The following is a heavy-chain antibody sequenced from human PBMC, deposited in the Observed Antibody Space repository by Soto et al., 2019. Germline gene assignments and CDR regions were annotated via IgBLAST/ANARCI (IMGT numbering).Heavy chain of an antibody. Sequence: QVQLQESGPGLVKPSQTLSLTCTVSGGSISSGGYYWSWIRQHPGKGLEWIGYIYYSGSTYYNPSLKSRVTISVDTSKNQFSLKLSSVTAADTAVYYCARTYDFWSGYFLGYGMDVWGQGTTVTVSS. V-gene: IGHV4-31*03. D-gene: IGHD3-3*01. CDR1: GGSISSGGYY. J-gene: IGHJ6*02. CDR2: IYYSGST. CDR3: ARTYDFWSGYFLGYGMDV.